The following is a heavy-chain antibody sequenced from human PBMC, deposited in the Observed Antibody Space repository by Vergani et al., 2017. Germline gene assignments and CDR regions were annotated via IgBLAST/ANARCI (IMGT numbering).Heavy chain of an antibody. CDR3: ARVSLQYYDSSGYYGTAGAFDI. V-gene: IGHV1-2*04. J-gene: IGHJ3*02. Sequence: QVQLVQSGAEVKKPGASVKVSCKASGYTFTGYYMHWVRQAPGQGLEWMGWINPNIGGTNYAQKFQGWVTMTRDTSISTAYMELSRLRSDDTAVYYCARVSLQYYDSSGYYGTAGAFDIWGQGTMVTGSS. CDR2: INPNIGGT. CDR1: GYTFTGYY. D-gene: IGHD3-22*01.